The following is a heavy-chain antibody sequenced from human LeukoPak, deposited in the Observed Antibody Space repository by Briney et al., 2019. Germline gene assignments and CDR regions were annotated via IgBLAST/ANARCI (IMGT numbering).Heavy chain of an antibody. D-gene: IGHD5-12*01. J-gene: IGHJ5*02. V-gene: IGHV1-69*04. CDR3: ARNLYSGYDTA. CDR1: GGTFSSYA. Sequence: ASVKVSCKASGGTFSSYAISWVRQAPGQGLEWMGRIIPILGIANYAQKFQGRVTIAADKSTSTAYMELSSLRSEDTAVYYCARNLYSGYDTAWGQGTLVTVSS. CDR2: IIPILGIA.